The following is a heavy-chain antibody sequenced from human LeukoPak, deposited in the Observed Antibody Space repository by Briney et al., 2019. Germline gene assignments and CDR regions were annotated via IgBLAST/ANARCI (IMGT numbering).Heavy chain of an antibody. J-gene: IGHJ4*02. V-gene: IGHV4-59*01. CDR3: ARLGGPAAVDY. CDR1: GVSIRSYY. CDR2: MYNSGST. Sequence: SETLSLTCTVSGVSIRSYYWSWIRQPPGRGLEWIGYMYNSGSTYYNPSLKSRVTISGDTSKNQFSLKLTSVTAADTAVYYCARLGGPAAVDYWGQGTLVTVSS. D-gene: IGHD2-2*01.